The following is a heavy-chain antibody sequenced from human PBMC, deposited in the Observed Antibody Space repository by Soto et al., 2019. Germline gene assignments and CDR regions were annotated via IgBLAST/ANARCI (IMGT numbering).Heavy chain of an antibody. CDR2: IVVGSGNT. J-gene: IGHJ6*02. V-gene: IGHV1-58*02. Sequence: ASVKVSCKASGFTFTSSAMQWVRQARGQRLEWIGWIVVGSGNTNYAQKFQERVTITRDMSTSTAYMELSSLRSEDTAVYYCAAGVDIVATIWDSVGMDVWGQGTTVTVSS. CDR1: GFTFTSSA. D-gene: IGHD5-12*01. CDR3: AAGVDIVATIWDSVGMDV.